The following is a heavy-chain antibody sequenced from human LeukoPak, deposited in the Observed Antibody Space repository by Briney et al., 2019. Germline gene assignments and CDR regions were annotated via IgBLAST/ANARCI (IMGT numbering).Heavy chain of an antibody. D-gene: IGHD5/OR15-5a*01. CDR1: GFTFSTYE. V-gene: IGHV3-48*03. CDR3: VRAVSVSSYYFDC. J-gene: IGHJ4*02. CDR2: ISSSGSTI. Sequence: GSLRLSCAASGFTFSTYEMNWVRQAPGKGLEWVSYISSSGSTIYYADSVKGRFTISRDNAKNSLYLQMNSLRAEDTAVYYCVRAVSVSSYYFDCWGQGTLVTVSS.